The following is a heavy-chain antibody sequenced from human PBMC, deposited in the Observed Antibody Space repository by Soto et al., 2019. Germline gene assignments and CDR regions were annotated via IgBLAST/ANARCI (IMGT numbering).Heavy chain of an antibody. CDR1: GGSINSGVYS. D-gene: IGHD5-18*01. V-gene: IGHV4-30-2*01. CDR2: IYHSGAT. Sequence: SVTLSLTCAASGGSINSGVYSWSWIRQPPGKGLEWIGYIYHSGATYTNPSLRSRVILSIDTSNNQFSLRSSSVTAADAAMYYCARATATGGIDNWGQGTLVTVSS. CDR3: ARATATGGIDN. J-gene: IGHJ4*01.